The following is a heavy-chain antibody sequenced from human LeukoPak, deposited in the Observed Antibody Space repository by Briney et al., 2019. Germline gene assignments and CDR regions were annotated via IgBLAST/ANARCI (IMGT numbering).Heavy chain of an antibody. D-gene: IGHD4-17*01. CDR2: IYYSGST. CDR1: GGSISSYY. J-gene: IGHJ1*01. V-gene: IGHV4-59*01. CDR3: ATGYYGDYVSDSYFQH. Sequence: SETLSLTCTVSGGSISSYYWSWIRQPPGKGLEWIGYIYYSGSTNYNPSLKSRVTISVDTSKNEFSLKLSSVTAADTAVYYCATGYYGDYVSDSYFQHWGQGTRVTVSS.